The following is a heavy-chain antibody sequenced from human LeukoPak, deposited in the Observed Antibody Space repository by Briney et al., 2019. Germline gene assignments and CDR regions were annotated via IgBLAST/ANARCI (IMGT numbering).Heavy chain of an antibody. V-gene: IGHV5-51*01. CDR2: IYPGDSDT. CDR1: GYSFTSYW. J-gene: IGHJ6*03. Sequence: GESLKISCKGSGYSFTSYWIGWVRQMPGKGLEWMGIIYPGDSDTRYSPSFQGQVTISADKSISTAYLQWSSLKASDTAMYYCAGHVPYCYDSRPTYYYYYMDVWGKGTTVTVSS. CDR3: AGHVPYCYDSRPTYYYYYMDV. D-gene: IGHD3-22*01.